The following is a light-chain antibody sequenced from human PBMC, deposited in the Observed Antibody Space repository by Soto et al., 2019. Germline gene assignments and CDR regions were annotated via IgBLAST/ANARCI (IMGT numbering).Light chain of an antibody. CDR3: SSYSSSNSVV. CDR2: EVG. J-gene: IGLJ2*01. V-gene: IGLV2-14*01. Sequence: QSVLTQPASVSGSPGQSITISCTGTSSDIGTYIYVSWYLQHPGKAPKLLIYEVGNRPSGVSKRFSGSKSGNTASLTISGIQAENEADYYCSSYSSSNSVVFGGGTKLTVL. CDR1: SSDIGTYIY.